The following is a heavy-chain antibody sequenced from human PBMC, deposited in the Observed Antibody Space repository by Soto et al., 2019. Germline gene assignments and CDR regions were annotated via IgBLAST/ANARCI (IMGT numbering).Heavy chain of an antibody. D-gene: IGHD6-13*01. V-gene: IGHV4-4*02. CDR2: IYHSGST. CDR1: GGSISSSNW. Sequence: SETLSLTCAVSGGSISSSNWWSWVRQPPGKGLEWIGEIYHSGSTNYNPSLKSRVTISVDQPKNQCSLKLSSVTAADTAVYYCARGTRKQPPYDYYMAVWGKGTTVTVSS. J-gene: IGHJ6*03. CDR3: ARGTRKQPPYDYYMAV.